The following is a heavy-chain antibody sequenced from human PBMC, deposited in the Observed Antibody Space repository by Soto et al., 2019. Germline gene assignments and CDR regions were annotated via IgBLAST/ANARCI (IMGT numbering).Heavy chain of an antibody. CDR2: ISNSGST. J-gene: IGHJ4*02. Sequence: PSETLSLTCTVSGCSISSYYWSWVRQPPGKALEWIGYISNSGSTNHNPSLKSRVTISVDTSKNQLSLKLNSVTAADTAVYYCARHSLYYYDSSGTNYDYWGQGTLVTVSS. D-gene: IGHD3-22*01. V-gene: IGHV4-59*08. CDR1: GCSISSYY. CDR3: ARHSLYYYDSSGTNYDY.